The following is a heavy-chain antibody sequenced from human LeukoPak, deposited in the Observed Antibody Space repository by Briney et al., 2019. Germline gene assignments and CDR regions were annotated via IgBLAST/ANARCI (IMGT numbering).Heavy chain of an antibody. V-gene: IGHV4-61*05. CDR3: ARHFDP. CDR1: GGSISSSSYY. CDR2: LHYSGRT. Sequence: SETLSLTCTVSGGSISSSSYYWGWIRQPPGMGLEWIGYLHYSGRTNYKPSLKSRVTISVDTSKNQFSLKLSSVTAEDTAVHYCARHFDPWGQGILVTVSS. J-gene: IGHJ5*02.